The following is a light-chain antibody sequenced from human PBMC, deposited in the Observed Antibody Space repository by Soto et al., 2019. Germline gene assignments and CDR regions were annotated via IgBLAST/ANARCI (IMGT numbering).Light chain of an antibody. Sequence: QSVLTQPPSVSATPGQKVTISCSGSDSNLGRNYVSWYQQLPGTAPRLLIYDNAYRFSGIPDRFSASKSGTSATLGIAGLQTGDEGDYYCGPWDNNLRAYVFGTGTKVTVL. V-gene: IGLV1-51*01. CDR1: DSNLGRNY. CDR2: DNA. J-gene: IGLJ1*01. CDR3: GPWDNNLRAYV.